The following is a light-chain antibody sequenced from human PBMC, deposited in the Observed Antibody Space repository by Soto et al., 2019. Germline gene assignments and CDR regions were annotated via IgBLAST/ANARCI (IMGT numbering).Light chain of an antibody. J-gene: IGKJ1*01. CDR3: QQYKDYTYT. CDR1: QRVDRW. Sequence: DIQITQSPSTLSASVRERFTITCRASQRVDRWLAWYQQKPGQAPKLLISDASTLESGVPSRFSGSGSVTEFTLTITSLQPDDFATYYCQQYKDYTYTFGQGTKVDIK. CDR2: DAS. V-gene: IGKV1-5*01.